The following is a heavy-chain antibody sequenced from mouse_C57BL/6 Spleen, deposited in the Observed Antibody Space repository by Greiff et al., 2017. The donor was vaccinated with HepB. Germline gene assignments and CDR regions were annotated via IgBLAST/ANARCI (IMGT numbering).Heavy chain of an antibody. J-gene: IGHJ4*01. D-gene: IGHD2-3*01. CDR3: AREEGYDLDAMDY. CDR2: INPGSGGT. CDR1: GYAFTNYL. Sequence: QVQLKQSGAELVRPGTSVKVSCKASGYAFTNYLIEWVKQRPGQGLEWIGVINPGSGGTNYNEKFKGKAKLTADKSSSTAYMQLSSLTSEDYAVYVCAREEGYDLDAMDYWGQGTSVTVSS. V-gene: IGHV1-54*01.